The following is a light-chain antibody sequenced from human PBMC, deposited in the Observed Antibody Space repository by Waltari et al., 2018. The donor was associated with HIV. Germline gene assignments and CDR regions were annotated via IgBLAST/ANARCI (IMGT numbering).Light chain of an antibody. Sequence: SYVLTQPPSVSVAPGKTARITCGGNNIGSKSVHWYQQKPGQAPVLVIYDASDRPSGIPERCSGSKSGNTATLTISRVEAGDEADYYCQVWDSSSDHWVFGGGTKLTVL. CDR3: QVWDSSSDHWV. J-gene: IGLJ3*02. CDR1: NIGSKS. CDR2: DAS. V-gene: IGLV3-21*04.